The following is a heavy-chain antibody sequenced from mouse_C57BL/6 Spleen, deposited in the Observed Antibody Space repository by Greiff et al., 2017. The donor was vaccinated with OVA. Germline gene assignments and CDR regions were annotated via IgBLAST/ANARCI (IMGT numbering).Heavy chain of an antibody. CDR2: INPNNGGT. D-gene: IGHD1-1*01. CDR1: GYTFTDYN. J-gene: IGHJ3*01. Sequence: VQLQQSGPELVKPGASVKMSCKASGYTFTDYNMHWVKQSPGKSLEWIGYINPNNGGTSYNQKFKGKATLTVNKSSSTAYMELRSLTSEDSAVYYCARRSPSTVRGFAYWGQGTLVTVSA. V-gene: IGHV1-22*01. CDR3: ARRSPSTVRGFAY.